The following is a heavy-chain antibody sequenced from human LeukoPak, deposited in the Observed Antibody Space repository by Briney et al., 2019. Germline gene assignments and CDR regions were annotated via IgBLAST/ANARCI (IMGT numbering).Heavy chain of an antibody. CDR2: ISSSGSTI. CDR3: ARDQEYYYGSGNFDY. CDR1: GFTFSSYE. D-gene: IGHD3-10*01. Sequence: GGSLRLSCAASGFTFSSYEMNWVRQAPGKGLEWVSYISSSGSTIYYADSVKGRFTISRDNAKNSLYLQMNSLRAEDTAVFYCARDQEYYYGSGNFDYWGQGTLVTVSS. V-gene: IGHV3-48*03. J-gene: IGHJ4*02.